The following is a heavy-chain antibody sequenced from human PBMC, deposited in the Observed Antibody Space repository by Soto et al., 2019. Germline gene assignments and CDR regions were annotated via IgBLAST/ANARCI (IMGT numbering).Heavy chain of an antibody. J-gene: IGHJ4*02. D-gene: IGHD3-3*02. CDR3: ARVKLAGRGSFHD. CDR2: IYHSGNT. Sequence: XETLSLTCSVSGYSITNGYYWGWIRQPPVKGLEWIGSIYHSGNTYYNPSLKSRVTLSIDTSKNQFSLKLRSVTAADTAMYYCARVKLAGRGSFHDWGQGTLVTVSS. V-gene: IGHV4-38-2*02. CDR1: GYSITNGYY.